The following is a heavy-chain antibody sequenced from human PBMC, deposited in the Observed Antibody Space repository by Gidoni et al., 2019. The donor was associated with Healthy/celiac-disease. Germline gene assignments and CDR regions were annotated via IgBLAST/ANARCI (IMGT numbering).Heavy chain of an antibody. CDR2: IYSGGST. CDR3: ARGMGNYDFWSGYYSHVFDY. CDR1: GFHVSSNH. J-gene: IGHJ4*02. Sequence: VQLVESGGGLIQPGRSLRLACAATGFHVSSNHLSWVRQAPGKGLEWVSVIYSGGSTYYAPSVKGRFTISRDNSKNTLYLQMNSLSAADTAVYYCARGMGNYDFWSGYYSHVFDYWGQGTLVTVSS. D-gene: IGHD3-3*01. V-gene: IGHV3-53*01.